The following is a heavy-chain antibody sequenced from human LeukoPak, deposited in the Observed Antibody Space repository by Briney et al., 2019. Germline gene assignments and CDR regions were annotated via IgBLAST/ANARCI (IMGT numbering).Heavy chain of an antibody. Sequence: HGGSLRLSCAASGFTFSPYSMNWVRQAPGKGLEWVSSVSGSSSYIFYADSMKGRFTVCRDNAKNSVFLQMNSLRAEDTAVYYCARGTYCSGGSCQSRGYDFWGQGTLVTVSS. CDR2: VSGSSSYI. CDR1: GFTFSPYS. V-gene: IGHV3-21*06. CDR3: ARGTYCSGGSCQSRGYDF. D-gene: IGHD2-15*01. J-gene: IGHJ4*02.